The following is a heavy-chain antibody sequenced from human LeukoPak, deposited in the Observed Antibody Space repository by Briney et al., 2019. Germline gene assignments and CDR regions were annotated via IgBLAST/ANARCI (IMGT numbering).Heavy chain of an antibody. Sequence: SETLSLTCTVSGVSISSYYWSWIRQPPGKGLDGSGYIYTSGSTNYNPSLKSRVTMSVDTSKNHFSLKLSCVTAAMTAVYYCGRVGGGGYDLGFDYWGQGTLVTVSS. J-gene: IGHJ4*02. CDR2: IYTSGST. CDR1: GVSISSYY. D-gene: IGHD5-12*01. CDR3: GRVGGGGYDLGFDY. V-gene: IGHV4-4*09.